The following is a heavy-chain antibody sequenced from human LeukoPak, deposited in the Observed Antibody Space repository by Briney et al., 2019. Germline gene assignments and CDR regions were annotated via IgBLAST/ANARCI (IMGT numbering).Heavy chain of an antibody. Sequence: GRSLRLSCAASGFTFSSYGMHWVRQAPGKGLEWVAVIWYDGSNKYYGDSVKGRFTISRDNSKKTLYLQMNSLRVEDKAVYYCARGDGYNDAEYLQHWGQGPLVTVS. V-gene: IGHV3-33*01. CDR1: GFTFSSYG. CDR2: IWYDGSNK. J-gene: IGHJ1*01. CDR3: ARGDGYNDAEYLQH. D-gene: IGHD5-24*01.